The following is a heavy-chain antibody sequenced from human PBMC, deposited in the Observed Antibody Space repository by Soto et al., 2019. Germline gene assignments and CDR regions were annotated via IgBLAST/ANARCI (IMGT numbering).Heavy chain of an antibody. Sequence: QVQLVQSGAEVKKPGASVKVSCKASGYTVSSYGISWVRQAPGQGLEWMGWISGYSRNTNYVQKFQGRVTMTTDTSTNTAEMELRNLRSDDTDVYYCTRGGAVTTAKIDYWGQGTLVTVSS. J-gene: IGHJ4*02. CDR2: ISGYSRNT. CDR1: GYTVSSYG. CDR3: TRGGAVTTAKIDY. D-gene: IGHD4-17*01. V-gene: IGHV1-18*01.